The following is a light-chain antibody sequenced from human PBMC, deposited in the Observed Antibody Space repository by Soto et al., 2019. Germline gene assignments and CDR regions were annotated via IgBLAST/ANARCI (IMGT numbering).Light chain of an antibody. Sequence: QSVLTKPPSVSAAPGQKVTISCSGSTSNIGNNYVSWFQQLPGTAPKLLIYENDKRPSGIPDRFSGSTSGTSATLGITGLQTGDEADYYCGTWDSSLSAYVFATGTRSPS. CDR1: TSNIGNNY. V-gene: IGLV1-51*02. CDR3: GTWDSSLSAYV. CDR2: END. J-gene: IGLJ1*01.